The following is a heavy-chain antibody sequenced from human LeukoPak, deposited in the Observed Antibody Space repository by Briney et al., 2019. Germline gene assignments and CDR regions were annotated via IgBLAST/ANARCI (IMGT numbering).Heavy chain of an antibody. CDR3: ARDDYGEKDAFDI. V-gene: IGHV1-2*02. Sequence: ASVKVSCKASGYTFTGYYMHWVRQAPGQGLEWTGWINPNSGGTNYAQKFQGRVTMTRDTSISTAYMELSRLRSDDTAVYYCARDDYGEKDAFDIWGQGTMVTVSS. CDR1: GYTFTGYY. J-gene: IGHJ3*02. D-gene: IGHD4-17*01. CDR2: INPNSGGT.